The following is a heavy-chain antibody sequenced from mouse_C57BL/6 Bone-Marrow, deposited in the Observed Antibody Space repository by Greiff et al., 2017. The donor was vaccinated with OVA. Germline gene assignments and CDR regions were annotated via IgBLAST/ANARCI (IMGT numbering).Heavy chain of an antibody. CDR2: ISDGGSYT. CDR3: ARALWDGAMDY. V-gene: IGHV5-4*01. CDR1: GFTFSSYA. Sequence: EVQLVESGGGLVKPGGSLKLSCAASGFTFSSYAMSWVRQTPEKRLEWVATISDGGSYTYYPDNVKGRFTIARDNAKNNLYLQMSHLKSEDTASYYCARALWDGAMDYWGQGTSVTVSS. J-gene: IGHJ4*01. D-gene: IGHD4-1*01.